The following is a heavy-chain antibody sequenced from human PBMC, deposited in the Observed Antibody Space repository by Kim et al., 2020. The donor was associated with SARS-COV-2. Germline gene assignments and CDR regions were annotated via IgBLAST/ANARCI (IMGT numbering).Heavy chain of an antibody. J-gene: IGHJ3*02. Sequence: KGRFTISRDNSKTTLYLQMNSLSAEDTAVYYCASVLLRYFDWLFVGAFDIWGQGTLVTVSS. V-gene: IGHV3-30*07. CDR3: ASVLLRYFDWLFVGAFDI. D-gene: IGHD3-9*01.